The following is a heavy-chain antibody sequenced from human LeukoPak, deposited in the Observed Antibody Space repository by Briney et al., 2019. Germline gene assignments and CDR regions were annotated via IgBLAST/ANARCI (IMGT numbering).Heavy chain of an antibody. D-gene: IGHD5-12*01. CDR2: IYYSGST. CDR3: ARVGAGNSGYDVMWFYYYYMYV. Sequence: SETLSLTCTVSGGSISSSSYYWGWIRQPPGKGLEWIGSIYYSGSTYYNPSLKSRVTISVDTSKNQFSLKLSSVTAADTAVYYCARVGAGNSGYDVMWFYYYYMYVWGKGTTVTVSS. CDR1: GGSISSSSYY. V-gene: IGHV4-39*07. J-gene: IGHJ6*03.